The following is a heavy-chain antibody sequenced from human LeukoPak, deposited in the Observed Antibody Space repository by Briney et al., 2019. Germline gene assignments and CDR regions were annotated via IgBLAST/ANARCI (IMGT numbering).Heavy chain of an antibody. CDR3: AREMYSGYDWEFGDHDAFDI. CDR1: GFTFSNYW. CDR2: INTDGSNT. Sequence: GGSLRLSCAASGFTFSNYWMHWVRQAPGEGLVWVSRINTDGSNTNYADSVKGRFTISRDNAKNTLYLQMSSLRAEDTAVYYCAREMYSGYDWEFGDHDAFDIWGQGTMVTVSS. V-gene: IGHV3-74*01. J-gene: IGHJ3*02. D-gene: IGHD5-12*01.